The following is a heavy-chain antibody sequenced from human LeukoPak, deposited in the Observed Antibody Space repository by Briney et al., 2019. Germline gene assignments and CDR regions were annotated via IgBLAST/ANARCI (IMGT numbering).Heavy chain of an antibody. CDR1: GFTFSSYG. CDR3: AKGDEKIYSYGSLFDY. CDR2: IWYDGSNK. V-gene: IGHV3-30*02. J-gene: IGHJ4*02. Sequence: GGSLRLSCAASGFTFSSYGMHWVRQAPGKGLEWVAVIWYDGSNKYYADSVKGRFTISRDNSKNTLYLQMNSLRAEDTAVYYCAKGDEKIYSYGSLFDYWGQGTLVTVSS. D-gene: IGHD5-18*01.